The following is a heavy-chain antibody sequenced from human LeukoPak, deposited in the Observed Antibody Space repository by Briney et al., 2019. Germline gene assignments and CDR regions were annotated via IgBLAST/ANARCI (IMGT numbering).Heavy chain of an antibody. Sequence: PSEILSLTCSVSGASITSDYWSWIRQPPGKGLEWIGNIYSSETTKYNPSLRSRATISGDTSKNQFSLKLSSVTAADTAVYYCAKPLPFCGGAFPYYYMDVWGKGTTVTVSS. CDR3: AKPLPFCGGAFPYYYMDV. J-gene: IGHJ6*03. CDR2: IYSSETT. CDR1: GASITSDY. V-gene: IGHV4-4*09. D-gene: IGHD2-21*01.